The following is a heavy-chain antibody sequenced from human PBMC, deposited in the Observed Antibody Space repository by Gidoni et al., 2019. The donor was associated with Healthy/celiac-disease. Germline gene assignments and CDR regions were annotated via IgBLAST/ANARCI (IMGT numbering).Heavy chain of an antibody. D-gene: IGHD6-19*01. Sequence: EVQLVESGGGLVQPGWSLRLSCAASGFTFSNYWMSWVRQAPGKGLEWVANIKQDGNEKYYVDSVKGRFTISRDNAKNSLYLQMNSLRAEDTAVYYCGVGVAVAEWGQGTLVTVSS. CDR2: IKQDGNEK. V-gene: IGHV3-7*01. CDR1: GFTFSNYW. J-gene: IGHJ4*02. CDR3: GVGVAVAE.